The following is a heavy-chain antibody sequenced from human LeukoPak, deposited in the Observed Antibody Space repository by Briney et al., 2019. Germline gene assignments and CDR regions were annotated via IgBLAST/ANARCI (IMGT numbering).Heavy chain of an antibody. CDR1: GGTFSSYT. CDR3: ARDRRDGYNSLIDY. J-gene: IGHJ4*02. CDR2: IIPILGIA. Sequence: SVKVSCKASGGTFSSYTISWVRQAPGQGLEWMGRIIPILGIANYAQKFQGRVTITADRSTSTAYMELSSLRSEDTAVYYCARDRRDGYNSLIDYWGQGTLVTVSS. V-gene: IGHV1-69*04. D-gene: IGHD5-24*01.